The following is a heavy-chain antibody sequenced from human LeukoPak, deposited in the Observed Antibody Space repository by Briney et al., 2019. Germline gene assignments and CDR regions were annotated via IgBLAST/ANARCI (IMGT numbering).Heavy chain of an antibody. D-gene: IGHD4-17*01. J-gene: IGHJ6*02. V-gene: IGHV3-30-3*01. CDR3: ARGSITTVYFYGMDV. CDR2: ISYDGSNK. CDR1: GFTFSSYA. Sequence: GGSLRLSCAASGFTFSSYAMHWVRQAPGKGLEWVAVISYDGSNKYYADSVKGRFTISRDNSENTLYLQVNSLRAEDTAMYYCARGSITTVYFYGMDVWGQGTTVTVSS.